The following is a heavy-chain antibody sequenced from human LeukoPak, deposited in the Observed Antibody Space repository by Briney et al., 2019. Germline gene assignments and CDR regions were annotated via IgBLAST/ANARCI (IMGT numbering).Heavy chain of an antibody. Sequence: GGSLRLSCAASGFTFSSYAMHWVRQAPGKGLEWVAVISYDGSNKYYVDSVEGRFTISRDNSKNTLYLQMNSLRAEDTAVYYCARVFQRYGSSWPFDYWGQGTLVTVSS. CDR1: GFTFSSYA. V-gene: IGHV3-30*01. CDR2: ISYDGSNK. J-gene: IGHJ4*02. D-gene: IGHD6-13*01. CDR3: ARVFQRYGSSWPFDY.